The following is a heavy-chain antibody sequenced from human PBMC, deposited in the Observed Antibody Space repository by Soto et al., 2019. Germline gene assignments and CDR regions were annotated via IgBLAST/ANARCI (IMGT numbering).Heavy chain of an antibody. CDR2: INHSGST. D-gene: IGHD3-22*01. V-gene: IGHV4-34*01. CDR3: ARRHYYYDSSGYYLAFDI. Sequence: SETLSLTCAVFRGSFSDYYWTWIRQPPGKGLEWIGEINHSGSTNYNPSLKSRVTISVDTSKNQFSLKLSSVTAADTAMYYCARRHYYYDSSGYYLAFDIWGQGTMVTVSS. CDR1: RGSFSDYY. J-gene: IGHJ3*02.